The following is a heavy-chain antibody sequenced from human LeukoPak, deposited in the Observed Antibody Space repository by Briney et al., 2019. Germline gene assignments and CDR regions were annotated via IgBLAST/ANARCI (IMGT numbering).Heavy chain of an antibody. Sequence: GGSLRLSCAASGFTFSSYAMHWVRQAPGKGLEWVAVISYDGSNKYYADSVKGRFTISRDNSKNTLYLQMNSLRAEDTAVYYCAKDPDSSGYYYFDYWGQGTLVTVSS. V-gene: IGHV3-30-3*01. J-gene: IGHJ4*02. CDR2: ISYDGSNK. CDR1: GFTFSSYA. CDR3: AKDPDSSGYYYFDY. D-gene: IGHD3-22*01.